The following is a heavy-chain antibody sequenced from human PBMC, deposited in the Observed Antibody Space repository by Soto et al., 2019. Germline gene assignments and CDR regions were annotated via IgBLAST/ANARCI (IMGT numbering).Heavy chain of an antibody. J-gene: IGHJ4*02. Sequence: EVQLLESGGGLVQPGGSLRLSCAASGFTFNNYAMGWVRQAPGKGLEWVSTISGSGYSTYYVDSVKGRFTISRDTSEDTLFLHMNSRRAEDTALYYCAKDAIVGRGYGDFYYDSWGQGTLVTVSS. V-gene: IGHV3-23*01. CDR3: AKDAIVGRGYGDFYYDS. CDR2: ISGSGYST. CDR1: GFTFNNYA. D-gene: IGHD4-17*01.